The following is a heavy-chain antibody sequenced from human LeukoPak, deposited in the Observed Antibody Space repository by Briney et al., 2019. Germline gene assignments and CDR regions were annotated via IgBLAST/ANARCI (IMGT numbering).Heavy chain of an antibody. V-gene: IGHV1-69*02. CDR3: ARWDMNPSGPWFDP. Sequence: SVKVSCKASGGTFSSYTISWVRQAPGQGLEWMGRIIPIIGIANYAQKFQGRVTITADKSTSTAYMELSSLRSEDTAVYYCARWDMNPSGPWFDPWGQGTLVTVSS. CDR2: IIPIIGIA. D-gene: IGHD1-26*01. CDR1: GGTFSSYT. J-gene: IGHJ5*02.